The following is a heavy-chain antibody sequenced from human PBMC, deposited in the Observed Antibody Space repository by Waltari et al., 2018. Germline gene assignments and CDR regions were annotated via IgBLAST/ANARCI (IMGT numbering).Heavy chain of an antibody. J-gene: IGHJ4*02. CDR2: ISNSGGTT. V-gene: IGHV3-23*01. D-gene: IGHD5-12*01. Sequence: EVQLLESGGGLVQPGGSLRRSCAASGFHFSSYAMSWVRQSPGKGLEWVSDISNSGGTTYYADSVKGRFTISRDNSKNTMYLQMNSLRVEDTAVYYCAKDLWLPHDYWGQGTLVTVSS. CDR3: AKDLWLPHDY. CDR1: GFHFSSYA.